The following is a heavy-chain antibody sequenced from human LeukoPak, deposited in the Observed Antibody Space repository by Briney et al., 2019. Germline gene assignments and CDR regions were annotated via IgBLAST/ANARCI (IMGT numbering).Heavy chain of an antibody. CDR1: GYTFTSYG. D-gene: IGHD3-22*01. CDR2: ISAYNGHT. J-gene: IGHJ4*02. CDR3: ARGKHDSSGYYYKFDY. V-gene: IGHV1-18*01. Sequence: ASVKVSCKASGYTFTSYGISWVRQAPGQGLEWMGWISAYNGHTNYAQKLQGRVTMTTDTSTNTAYMELRSLRSDDTAVYYCARGKHDSSGYYYKFDYWGQGTLVTVSS.